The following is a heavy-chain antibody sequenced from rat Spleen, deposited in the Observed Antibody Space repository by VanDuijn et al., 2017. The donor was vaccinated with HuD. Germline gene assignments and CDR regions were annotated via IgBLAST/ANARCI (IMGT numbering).Heavy chain of an antibody. J-gene: IGHJ2*01. CDR3: ARNSRYLQDY. CDR1: GFTFSNHG. V-gene: IGHV5-19*01. D-gene: IGHD2-1*01. Sequence: EVQLVESGGGLVQPGRSLKLSCAASGFTFSNHGTHWIRQAPTKGLEWVASISIGGSSTYYRDSVKGRFSISRDDAKSTLYLQMDSLRSEDTATYYCARNSRYLQDYWGQGVMVTVSS. CDR2: ISIGGSST.